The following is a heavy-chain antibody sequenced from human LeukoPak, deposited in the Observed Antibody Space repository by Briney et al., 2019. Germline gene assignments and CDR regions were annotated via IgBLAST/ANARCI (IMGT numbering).Heavy chain of an antibody. CDR3: ARGINSYYYYGMDV. Sequence: PGGSLRLSCAASGLTFSSYAMSWVRQAPGKGLEWVSAISGSGSSTYYAESVKGRFTISRDNSKNTLYLQMNSLRAEDTALYYCARGINSYYYYGMDVWGQGTTVTVSS. CDR2: ISGSGSST. CDR1: GLTFSSYA. J-gene: IGHJ6*02. D-gene: IGHD2-15*01. V-gene: IGHV3-23*01.